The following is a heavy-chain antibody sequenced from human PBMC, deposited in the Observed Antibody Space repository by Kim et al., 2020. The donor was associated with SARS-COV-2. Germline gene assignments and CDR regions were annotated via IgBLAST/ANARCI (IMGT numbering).Heavy chain of an antibody. Sequence: GGSLRLSCAASGFTFSSYGMHWVRQAPGKGLEWVAVISYDGSNKYYADSVKGRFTISRDHSKNTLYLQMNSLRAEDTAVYYCPILGSSAPFDYWGQGTL. CDR3: PILGSSAPFDY. CDR2: ISYDGSNK. V-gene: IGHV3-30*03. D-gene: IGHD2-15*01. CDR1: GFTFSSYG. J-gene: IGHJ4*02.